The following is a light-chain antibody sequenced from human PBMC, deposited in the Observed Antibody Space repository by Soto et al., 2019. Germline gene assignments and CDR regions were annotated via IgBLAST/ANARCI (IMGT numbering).Light chain of an antibody. J-gene: IGKJ5*01. V-gene: IGKV1-39*01. Sequence: DIQMTQSPSSLSASVGDRVTITCRASQSISSYLNWYHQKPGKAPKLLIYAASSLQSGVPSRFSGSGSGTEFTLTISSLQPEDFATYYCLQSYSPSITFGQGTRLEIK. CDR3: LQSYSPSIT. CDR2: AAS. CDR1: QSISSY.